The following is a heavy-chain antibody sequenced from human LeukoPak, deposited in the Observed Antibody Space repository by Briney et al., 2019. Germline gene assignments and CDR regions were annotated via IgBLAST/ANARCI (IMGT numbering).Heavy chain of an antibody. D-gene: IGHD3-22*01. CDR1: GGSISSGGYY. CDR3: ARVLYYDSSGYSRVDY. CDR2: IYYSGST. V-gene: IGHV4-31*03. Sequence: SETLSLTCTVSGGSISSGGYYWSWIRQHPGKGLEWIGYIYYSGSTYYNPSLKSRVTISVDTSKNQFSPKLSSVTAADTAVYYCARVLYYDSSGYSRVDYWGQGTLVTVSS. J-gene: IGHJ4*02.